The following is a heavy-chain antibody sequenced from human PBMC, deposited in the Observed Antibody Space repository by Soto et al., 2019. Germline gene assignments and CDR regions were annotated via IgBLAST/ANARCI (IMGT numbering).Heavy chain of an antibody. CDR2: INPNSGVT. Sequence: ASVKVSCKASGYTFTGYYIHWVRQAPGHGLEWMGWINPNSGVTNYSQKFQGWVTMTRDTSISTAYMELSSLRSDDTAVYYCAREGDYYGSGSAENWFDRWGQGTLVTVSS. J-gene: IGHJ5*02. D-gene: IGHD3-10*01. V-gene: IGHV1-2*04. CDR3: AREGDYYGSGSAENWFDR. CDR1: GYTFTGYY.